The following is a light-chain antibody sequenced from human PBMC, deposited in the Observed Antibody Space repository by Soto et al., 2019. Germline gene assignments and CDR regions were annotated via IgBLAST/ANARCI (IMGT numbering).Light chain of an antibody. Sequence: DIQMTQSPPSLSASVGDRVTITCRASQTISSYLNWYQQKPGKAPKLLIYAASTLQSGVPSRFGGSGSGTDFTLTISSLQPEHFATYYCQQSHGIPYTFGQGTKLESK. V-gene: IGKV1-39*01. CDR2: AAS. CDR3: QQSHGIPYT. J-gene: IGKJ2*01. CDR1: QTISSY.